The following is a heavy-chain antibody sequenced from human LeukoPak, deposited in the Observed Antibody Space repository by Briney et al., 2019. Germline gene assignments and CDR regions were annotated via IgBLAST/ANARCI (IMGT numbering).Heavy chain of an antibody. D-gene: IGHD5-24*01. CDR3: ARDNSVRDEAWWFNP. Sequence: SETLSLTCTVSGYSISSGYYWGWIRQSPGKGLEWIGYIYYSGSTNFNPSLKSRVTISVDTSKNQFSLKLSSVTAADTAVYYCARDNSVRDEAWWFNPWGQGTLVTVSS. CDR2: IYYSGST. V-gene: IGHV4-61*01. J-gene: IGHJ5*02. CDR1: GYSISSGYY.